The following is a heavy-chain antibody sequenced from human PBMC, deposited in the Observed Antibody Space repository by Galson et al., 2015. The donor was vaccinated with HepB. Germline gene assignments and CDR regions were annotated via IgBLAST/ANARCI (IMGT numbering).Heavy chain of an antibody. V-gene: IGHV3-53*04. CDR3: ARVSYCGGDCYVDAFDI. J-gene: IGHJ3*02. D-gene: IGHD2-21*02. CDR1: GFTVSSNY. Sequence: SLRLSCAASGFTVSSNYMTWVRQAPGKGLEWVSVIYSGGSTDYADSVKGRFTISRHNSKNTLSLQMNSLRIEDTAVYYCARVSYCGGDCYVDAFDIWGQGIMVTVSS. CDR2: IYSGGST.